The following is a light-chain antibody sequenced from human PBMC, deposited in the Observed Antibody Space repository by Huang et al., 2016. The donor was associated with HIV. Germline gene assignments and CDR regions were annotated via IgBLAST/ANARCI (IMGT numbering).Light chain of an antibody. J-gene: IGKJ1*01. Sequence: EIVMTQSPATLSVSPGERATLSCRASQSVSINFAWYQQKHGQAPRLLIYHASTRATGIPARFSGSGSGTEFTLTIRSLQSEDFAVYFCQQYNNWPWTFGQGTKVEIK. CDR3: QQYNNWPWT. CDR2: HAS. CDR1: QSVSIN. V-gene: IGKV3-15*01.